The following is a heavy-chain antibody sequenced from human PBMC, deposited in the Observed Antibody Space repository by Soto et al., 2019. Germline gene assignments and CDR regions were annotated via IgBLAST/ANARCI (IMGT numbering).Heavy chain of an antibody. CDR3: ARGLTAHYYYYMDV. CDR2: INHSGST. Sequence: PSETLSLTCAVYGGSFSGYYWSWIRQPPGKGLEWIGDINHSGSTNYNPSLKSRVTISVDTSKNQFSLKLSSVTAADTAVYYCARGLTAHYYYYMDVWGKGTTVTVSS. CDR1: GGSFSGYY. J-gene: IGHJ6*03. D-gene: IGHD5-18*01. V-gene: IGHV4-34*01.